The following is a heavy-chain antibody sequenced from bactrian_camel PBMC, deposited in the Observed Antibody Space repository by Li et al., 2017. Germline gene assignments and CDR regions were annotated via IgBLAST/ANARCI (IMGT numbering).Heavy chain of an antibody. CDR2: VNSGGGST. CDR3: AMLYPAYAVVADETNY. J-gene: IGHJ4*01. D-gene: IGHD6*01. CDR1: GFTFKDYF. Sequence: QVQLVESGGGSVQAGGSLRLSCEASGFTFKDYFMYWVRQAPGKGRQWVSGVNSGGGSTAYADSVKGRFTISNDYAKNTLYLQLNSLKTEDTAMYYCAMLYPAYAVVADETNYWGQGTQVTVS. V-gene: IGHV3S1*01.